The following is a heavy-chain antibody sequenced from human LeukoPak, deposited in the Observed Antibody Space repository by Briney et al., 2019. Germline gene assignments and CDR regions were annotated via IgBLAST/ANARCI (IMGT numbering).Heavy chain of an antibody. CDR2: IKQDGSEK. V-gene: IGHV3-7*01. CDR1: GFTFSSYW. Sequence: RTGGSLRLSCAASGFTFSSYWMSWVRQAPGKGLEWVANIKQDGSEKYYVDSVKGRFTISRDNAKNSLYLQMNSLRAEDTAVYYCARSTPSITIFGVVISEYYYYYYMDVWGKGTTVTVSS. CDR3: ARSTPSITIFGVVISEYYYYYYMDV. D-gene: IGHD3-3*01. J-gene: IGHJ6*03.